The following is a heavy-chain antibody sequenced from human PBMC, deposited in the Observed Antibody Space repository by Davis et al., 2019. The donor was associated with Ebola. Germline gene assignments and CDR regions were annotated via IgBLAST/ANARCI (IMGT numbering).Heavy chain of an antibody. Sequence: PGGSLRLSCAVYGGSLSGYYWTYIRQSPGMGLEWIGEINHSGISSYNPALKTRVRMSVDPSKNQFSLRLRSVTAADTAVYYCARGSVKMDSWGQGILVTVSS. J-gene: IGHJ4*02. CDR3: ARGSVKMDS. CDR2: INHSGIS. CDR1: GGSLSGYY. V-gene: IGHV4-34*01. D-gene: IGHD3-22*01.